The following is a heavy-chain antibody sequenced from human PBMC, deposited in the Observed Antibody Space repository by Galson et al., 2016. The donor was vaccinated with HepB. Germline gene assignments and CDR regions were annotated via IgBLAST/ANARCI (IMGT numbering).Heavy chain of an antibody. CDR2: IYSGGTT. Sequence: SLRLSCAASGFTFSSYSMHWVRQAPGKGLEWVSLIYSGGTTKYADSVKGRFTISRDSSKNTLYLQMNSLRAEDTGVYYCARDPPAVATATWGWGQGTLVTVSS. D-gene: IGHD2-2*01. J-gene: IGHJ4*02. CDR3: ARDPPAVATATWG. V-gene: IGHV3-53*01. CDR1: GFTFSSYS.